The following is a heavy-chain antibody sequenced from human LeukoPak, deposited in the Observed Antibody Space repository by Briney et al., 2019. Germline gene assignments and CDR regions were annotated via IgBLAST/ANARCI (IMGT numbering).Heavy chain of an antibody. CDR1: GYTFTGYY. CDR3: ARDSSEDTAMVIDY. V-gene: IGHV1-2*02. Sequence: ASVKVSCKASGYTFTGYYMHWVRQAPGQGLEWMGWINPSSGGTNYAQKFQGRVTMTRDTSISTAYMELSRLRSDDTAVYYCARDSSEDTAMVIDYWGQGTLVTVSS. J-gene: IGHJ4*02. CDR2: INPSSGGT. D-gene: IGHD5-18*01.